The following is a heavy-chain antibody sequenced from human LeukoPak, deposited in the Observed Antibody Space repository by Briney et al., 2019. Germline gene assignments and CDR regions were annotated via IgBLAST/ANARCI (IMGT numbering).Heavy chain of an antibody. Sequence: GGSLRLSCAASGFTFSSYGMHWVRQAPGKGQEWVAVISYDGSDKYYADSVKGRFTISRDNSKNTLYLQMNSLRAEDTAVYYCAKAHYDIWAIDYWGQGTLVTVSS. J-gene: IGHJ4*02. CDR3: AKAHYDIWAIDY. CDR2: ISYDGSDK. V-gene: IGHV3-30*18. D-gene: IGHD3-9*01. CDR1: GFTFSSYG.